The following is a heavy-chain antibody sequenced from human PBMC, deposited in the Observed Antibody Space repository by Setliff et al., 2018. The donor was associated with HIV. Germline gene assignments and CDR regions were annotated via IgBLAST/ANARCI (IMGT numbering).Heavy chain of an antibody. Sequence: PSETLSLTCAVYGGSFSGSNWSWSRQPPGKGLWWMGEINNCGSTNYNPPLKSRVTISVDTSKNQFSLKLSTVTAADTAVYYCSSQDSVGVSAALGSCYGMDVWGQGTTVTVSS. J-gene: IGHJ6*02. D-gene: IGHD2-2*01. V-gene: IGHV4-34*01. CDR2: INNCGST. CDR1: GGSFSGSN. CDR3: SSQDSVGVSAALGSCYGMDV.